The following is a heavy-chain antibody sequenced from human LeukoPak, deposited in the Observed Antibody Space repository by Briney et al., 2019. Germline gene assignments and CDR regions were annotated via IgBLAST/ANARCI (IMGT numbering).Heavy chain of an antibody. Sequence: AVKVSCKASGGTFSSYTISWVRQAPGQGLEWMGRIIPILGIANYAQKFQGRVTITADKSTSTAYMELSSLRSEDTAVYYCARYIVGATEFDPWGQGTLVTVSS. V-gene: IGHV1-69*02. CDR1: GGTFSSYT. J-gene: IGHJ5*02. D-gene: IGHD1-26*01. CDR3: ARYIVGATEFDP. CDR2: IIPILGIA.